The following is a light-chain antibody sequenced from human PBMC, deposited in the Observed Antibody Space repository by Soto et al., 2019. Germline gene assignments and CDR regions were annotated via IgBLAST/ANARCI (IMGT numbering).Light chain of an antibody. CDR1: NSNIGSST. V-gene: IGLV1-44*01. Sequence: QSLLTQPPSVSGTPGQRVTISCSGSNSNIGSSTVNWYQQVPGTAPKLLIYINNQRPSGVPDRFSGSKSGTSASLAISGLQSDDEAYYYCASWDDSLNGFVVFGGGTKLTVL. J-gene: IGLJ2*01. CDR2: INN. CDR3: ASWDDSLNGFVV.